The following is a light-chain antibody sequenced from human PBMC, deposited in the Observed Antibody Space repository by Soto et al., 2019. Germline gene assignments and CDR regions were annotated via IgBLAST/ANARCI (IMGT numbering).Light chain of an antibody. CDR2: DAS. CDR1: QSISSW. CDR3: QQYNSYSGT. V-gene: IGKV1-5*01. J-gene: IGKJ3*01. Sequence: DIQMTQSPSTLSASVGDRVTITCRASQSISSWLAWYQQKPGKAPKLLIYDASSLESGVPSRLSGSGSGTEFTLTISSLQPDDFATYYCQQYNSYSGTFGPGTKVDIK.